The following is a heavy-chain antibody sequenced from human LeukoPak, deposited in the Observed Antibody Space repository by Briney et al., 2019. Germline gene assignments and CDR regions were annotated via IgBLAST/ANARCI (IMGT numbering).Heavy chain of an antibody. Sequence: GGSLRLSCAASGFTVIRNYMIWVRQAPGKGLEWVSLIYRGDTTYYADSVKGRFTISEDNSKNTLYLQMNSLRVEDTAVYYCARVPSSSWYNYYYMDVWGKGTTVTVSS. D-gene: IGHD6-13*01. CDR2: IYRGDTT. J-gene: IGHJ6*03. CDR3: ARVPSSSWYNYYYMDV. V-gene: IGHV3-53*01. CDR1: GFTVIRNY.